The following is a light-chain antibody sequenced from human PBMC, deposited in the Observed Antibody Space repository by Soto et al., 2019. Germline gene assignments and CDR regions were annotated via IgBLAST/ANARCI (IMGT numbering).Light chain of an antibody. CDR3: QQYEELPYT. J-gene: IGKJ2*01. CDR1: QVIRNY. Sequence: DIKMTQSASSLSASVGDRVTITCQASQVIRNYLNWYRQKPGKAPELLIYDISTLEFGVPSRFGGSGSGTDFTFTITGLQPEDIGTYFCQQYEELPYTFGPWTKLEI. CDR2: DIS. V-gene: IGKV1-33*01.